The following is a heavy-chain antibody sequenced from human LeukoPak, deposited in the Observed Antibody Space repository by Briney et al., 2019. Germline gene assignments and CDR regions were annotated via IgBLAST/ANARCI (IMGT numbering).Heavy chain of an antibody. J-gene: IGHJ4*02. V-gene: IGHV1-2*02. Sequence: ASVKVSCKASGYTFTGYYLHWVRQAPGQGLEWMGWINPNSSDAIYAQKFQGRVTMTRDTSITTAYMELSRLTSDDTAVYYCSREDYWGQGTLVTVSS. CDR2: INPNSSDA. CDR1: GYTFTGYY. CDR3: SREDY.